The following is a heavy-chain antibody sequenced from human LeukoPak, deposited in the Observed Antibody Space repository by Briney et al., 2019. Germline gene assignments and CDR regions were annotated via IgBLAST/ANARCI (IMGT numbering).Heavy chain of an antibody. J-gene: IGHJ6*03. CDR3: ARLRLGSGNYYYYMDV. CDR1: GYTFTSYG. CDR2: ISAYNGNT. D-gene: IGHD3-10*02. Sequence: ASVKVSCKASGYTFTSYGISWVRQASGQGLEWMGWISAYNGNTNYAQKLQGRVTMTTDTSTSTAYMELRSLRSDDTAVYYCARLRLGSGNYYYYMDVWGKGTTVTISS. V-gene: IGHV1-18*01.